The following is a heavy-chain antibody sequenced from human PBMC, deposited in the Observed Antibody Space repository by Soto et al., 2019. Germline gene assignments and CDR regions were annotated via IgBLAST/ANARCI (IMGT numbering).Heavy chain of an antibody. J-gene: IGHJ4*02. D-gene: IGHD6-19*01. CDR3: ARDAAVPGESDRFDY. V-gene: IGHV4-4*02. CDR2: AYHNGLT. CDR1: VYSFTISVL. Sequence: SETRSITCAVSVYSFTISVLWSWVRQPPGKGLEWIGEAYHNGLTDYNPSLKSRVTMSVDTSKNEFSLKLTSLTAADTAIYYCARDAAVPGESDRFDYWGQGTLVTVSS.